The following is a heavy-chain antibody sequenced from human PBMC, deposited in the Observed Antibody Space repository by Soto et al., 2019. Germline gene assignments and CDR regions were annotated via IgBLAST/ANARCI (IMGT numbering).Heavy chain of an antibody. D-gene: IGHD6-6*01. V-gene: IGHV3-49*03. J-gene: IGHJ4*02. CDR2: IRSKAYGGTT. CDR1: GFTFGDYA. CDR3: TRGAQYSSSSFDY. Sequence: GGSLRLSCTASGFTFGDYAMSWFRQAPGKGLEWVGFIRSKAYGGTTEYAASVKGRFTISRDESKSIAYLQMNSLKTEDTAVYYCTRGAQYSSSSFDYWGQGTLVTVSS.